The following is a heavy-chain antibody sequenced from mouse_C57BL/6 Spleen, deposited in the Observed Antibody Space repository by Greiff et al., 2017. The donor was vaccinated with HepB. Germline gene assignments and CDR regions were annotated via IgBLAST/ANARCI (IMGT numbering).Heavy chain of an antibody. Sequence: VQLQESGAELARPGASVKLSCKASGYTFTSYGISWVKQRTGQGLEWIGEIYPRSGNTYYNEKFKGKATLTADKSSSTAYMELRSLTSEDSAVYFCAREDYGSSPYFDYWGQGTTLTVSS. D-gene: IGHD1-1*01. CDR2: IYPRSGNT. J-gene: IGHJ2*01. CDR1: GYTFTSYG. CDR3: AREDYGSSPYFDY. V-gene: IGHV1-81*01.